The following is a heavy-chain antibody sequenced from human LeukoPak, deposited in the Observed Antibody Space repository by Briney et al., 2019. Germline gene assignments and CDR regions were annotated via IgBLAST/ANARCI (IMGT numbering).Heavy chain of an antibody. Sequence: SETLSLTCTVSGGSISSYYWSWIRQPPGKGLEWIGYIYYSGSINYNPSLKSRVTISVDTSKSQFSLKLSSVTAADTAVYYCARAHHYYDSSGYYPNWFDPWGQGTLVTVSS. J-gene: IGHJ5*02. V-gene: IGHV4-59*01. CDR1: GGSISSYY. CDR3: ARAHHYYDSSGYYPNWFDP. CDR2: IYYSGSI. D-gene: IGHD3-22*01.